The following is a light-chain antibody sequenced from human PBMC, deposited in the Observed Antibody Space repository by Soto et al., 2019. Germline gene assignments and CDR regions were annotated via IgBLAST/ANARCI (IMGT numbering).Light chain of an antibody. CDR2: DAS. CDR1: QSVNNF. Sequence: EVVVTQSPATLSVSPGERATLSCRASQSVNNFLAWYQQRPGQAPNLLIYDASNRATGIPARFSGSGSGTDFTLTISSLEPEDFAVYYCQQRSNWPLTFGQGTRLEIK. V-gene: IGKV3-11*01. J-gene: IGKJ5*01. CDR3: QQRSNWPLT.